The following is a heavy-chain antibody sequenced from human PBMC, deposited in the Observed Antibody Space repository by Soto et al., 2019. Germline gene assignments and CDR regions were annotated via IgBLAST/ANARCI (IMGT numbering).Heavy chain of an antibody. CDR2: IYSGGST. D-gene: IGHD5-18*01. CDR3: ARDRAKATAMADYYYYYYMDV. CDR1: GFTVSSNY. J-gene: IGHJ6*03. Sequence: GGSLRLSCAASGFTVSSNYMSWVRQAPGKGLEWVSVIYSGGSTYYADSVKGRFTISRHNSKNTLYLQMNSLRAEDTAVYYCARDRAKATAMADYYYYYYMDVWGKGTTVTVSS. V-gene: IGHV3-53*04.